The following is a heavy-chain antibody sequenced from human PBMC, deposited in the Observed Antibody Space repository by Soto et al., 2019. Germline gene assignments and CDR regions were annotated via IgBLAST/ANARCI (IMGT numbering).Heavy chain of an antibody. J-gene: IGHJ4*02. CDR3: ATVSSSGIAWTYFFDF. CDR2: IYYTWAT. V-gene: IGHV4-4*02. CDR1: SGSISTGNW. Sequence: QVELQESGPRLVKSSGTLSLTCAVSSGSISTGNWWSWVRQPRGKGLEWIGEIYYTWATNYNPSLKIRATMTMDKFTEQFTFVPASATAADSAAYDCATVSSSGIAWTYFFDFWGQGILVSVSS. D-gene: IGHD3-3*01.